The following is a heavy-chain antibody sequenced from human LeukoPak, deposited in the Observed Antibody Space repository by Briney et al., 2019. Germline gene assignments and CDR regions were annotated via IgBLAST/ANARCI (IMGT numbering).Heavy chain of an antibody. CDR3: ARYLYDSIAFDY. J-gene: IGHJ4*02. D-gene: IGHD3-22*01. V-gene: IGHV3-7*05. CDR2: IKNDGSRT. Sequence: PGGSLRLSCAASGFTFSTYWMSWVRQAPGKGLEWVANIKNDGSRTYYVDSVKGRFTISRDNAKKSLYLQMNSLRAEDTAVYYCARYLYDSIAFDYWGQGTLVTVSS. CDR1: GFTFSTYW.